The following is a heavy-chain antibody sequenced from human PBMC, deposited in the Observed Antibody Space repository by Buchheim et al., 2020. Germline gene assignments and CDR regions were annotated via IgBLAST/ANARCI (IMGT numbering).Heavy chain of an antibody. V-gene: IGHV4-39*01. Sequence: QLQLQESGPGLVKPSETLSLTCTVSGGSISSSSYYWGWIRQPPGKGLEWIGSIYYSGSTYYNPSLKSRVTISVDTSKNQFSLKLSSVTAADTAVYYCARQVRGYSYGHITNNWFDPWGQGTL. D-gene: IGHD5-18*01. CDR3: ARQVRGYSYGHITNNWFDP. CDR1: GGSISSSSYY. J-gene: IGHJ5*02. CDR2: IYYSGST.